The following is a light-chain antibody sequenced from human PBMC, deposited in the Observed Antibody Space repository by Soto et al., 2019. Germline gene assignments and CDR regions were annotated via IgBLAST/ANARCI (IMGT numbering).Light chain of an antibody. J-gene: IGLJ2*01. CDR3: AAWDDSLNALV. CDR2: SIN. CDR1: SSNIGSNT. V-gene: IGLV1-44*01. Sequence: QSVLTQPTSASGTPGQRVTISCSGSSSNIGSNTVNWYQQLPGTAPKLLIYSINERPSGVPDRFSGSKSGTSASLAINGLQSEDEADYYCAAWDDSLNALVFGGGTKVTVL.